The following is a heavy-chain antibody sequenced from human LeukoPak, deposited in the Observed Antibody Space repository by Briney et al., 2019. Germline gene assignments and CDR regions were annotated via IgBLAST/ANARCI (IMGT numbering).Heavy chain of an antibody. CDR2: IYYSGST. V-gene: IGHV4-59*01. Sequence: SETLSLTCTVSGGSISSYDWSWIRRPPGKGLEWIGYIYYSGSTNYNPSLKSRVTISVDTSKNQFSLKLSSVTAADTAVYYCARRGRFYNWFDPWGQGTLVTVSS. CDR3: ARRGRFYNWFDP. CDR1: GGSISSYD. J-gene: IGHJ5*02.